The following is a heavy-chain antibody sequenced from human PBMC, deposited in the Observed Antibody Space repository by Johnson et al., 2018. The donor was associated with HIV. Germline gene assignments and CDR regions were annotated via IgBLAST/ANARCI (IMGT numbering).Heavy chain of an antibody. V-gene: IGHV3-30*02. CDR1: GFTFSSYG. J-gene: IGHJ3*02. D-gene: IGHD6-6*01. CDR3: APIAAAAFDI. CDR2: IRYDGSNK. Sequence: QVQLVESGGGVVRPGGSLRLSCAASGFTFSSYGMHWVRQAPGKGLEWVAFIRYDGSNKYYADSVKGRFTISRDNAKNSLYLQMNSLRAEDTALYYCAPIAAAAFDIWGQGTMVTVSS.